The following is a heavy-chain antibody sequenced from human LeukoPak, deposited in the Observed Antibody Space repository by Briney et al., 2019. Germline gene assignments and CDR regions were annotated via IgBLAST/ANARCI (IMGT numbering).Heavy chain of an antibody. CDR3: ARVPIRATIDY. CDR2: INPNSDGT. J-gene: IGHJ4*02. Sequence: ASVKVSCKASGYTFTGYYMHWVRQAPGQGLEWMGWINPNSDGTNYAQKFQGRVTMTRDTSISTAYMELSRLRSDDTAVHYCARVPIRATIDYWGQGTLVTVSS. CDR1: GYTFTGYY. D-gene: IGHD5-24*01. V-gene: IGHV1-2*02.